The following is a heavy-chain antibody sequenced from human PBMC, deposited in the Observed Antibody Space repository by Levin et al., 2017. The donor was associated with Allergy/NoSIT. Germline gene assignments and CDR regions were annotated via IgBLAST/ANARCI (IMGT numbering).Heavy chain of an antibody. V-gene: IGHV3-48*03. CDR2: ISSSGSFI. J-gene: IGHJ3*02. D-gene: IGHD4-11*01. CDR3: ARDQGDDYHRIDACDT. Sequence: GGSLRLSCAASGFTFSDYEVNWVRQAPGKGLEWVSYISSSGSFIYYADSVKGRFTISRDNAKNSLYLQMNSLRAEDTAIYYCARDQGDDYHRIDACDTWGQGTLVIVSS. CDR1: GFTFSDYE.